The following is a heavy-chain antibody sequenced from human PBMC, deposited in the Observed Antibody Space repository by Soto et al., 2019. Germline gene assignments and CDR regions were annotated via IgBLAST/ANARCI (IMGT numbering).Heavy chain of an antibody. J-gene: IGHJ2*01. CDR3: AKFEGHPLEYWYLDF. Sequence: EVQLLESRGGLVQPGGSLRLSCAASGFTFSAYAMGWVRQAPGKGLEWVSTIHGGGGATHYADSVKGRFTISRDDSKNTLYAQMHSLRAEDTAVYYCAKFEGHPLEYWYLDFWGRGTLVTVSS. CDR2: IHGGGGAT. CDR1: GFTFSAYA. D-gene: IGHD1-1*01. V-gene: IGHV3-23*01.